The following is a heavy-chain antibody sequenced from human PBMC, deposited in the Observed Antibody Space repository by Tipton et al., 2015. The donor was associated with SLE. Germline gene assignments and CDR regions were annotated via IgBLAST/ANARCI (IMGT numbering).Heavy chain of an antibody. CDR1: GFTFSSYW. J-gene: IGHJ4*02. Sequence: SLRLSCAASGFTFSSYWMSWVRQAPGKGLEWVASIKQDGSEKYYVDSVKGRFTISRDNAKNSLFLQMNSLRAEDTAVYYCARDSKWEPRNYWGQGILVTVSS. CDR2: IKQDGSEK. V-gene: IGHV3-7*01. CDR3: ARDSKWEPRNY. D-gene: IGHD1-26*01.